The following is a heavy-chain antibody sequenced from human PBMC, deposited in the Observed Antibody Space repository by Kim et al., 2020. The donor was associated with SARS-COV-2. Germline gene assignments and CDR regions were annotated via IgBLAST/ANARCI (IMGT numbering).Heavy chain of an antibody. CDR2: ISAYNGNT. CDR1: GYTFTSYG. V-gene: IGHV1-18*04. Sequence: ASVKVSCKASGYTFTSYGISWVRQAPGQGLEWMGWISAYNGNTNYAQKLQGRVTMTTDTSTSTPYMELRSLRSDDTAVYYCARDGYSSGWYRWFDPWGQGALVTVAS. J-gene: IGHJ5*02. D-gene: IGHD6-19*01. CDR3: ARDGYSSGWYRWFDP.